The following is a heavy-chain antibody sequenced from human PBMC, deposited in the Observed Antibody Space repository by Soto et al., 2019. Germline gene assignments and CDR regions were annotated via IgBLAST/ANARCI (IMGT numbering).Heavy chain of an antibody. V-gene: IGHV3-23*01. CDR2: ISGSGGST. CDR3: AKRYIDCSCTSCYPTYYFDY. Sequence: EVQLLESGGGLVQPGGSLRLSCAASGFTFSSYAMSWVRQAPGKGLEWVSAISGSGGSTYYADSVKGRFTISRDNSKNTLYLQMNSLRAEDTAVYYCAKRYIDCSCTSCYPTYYFDYWGQGTLVTVSS. J-gene: IGHJ4*02. CDR1: GFTFSSYA. D-gene: IGHD2-2*01.